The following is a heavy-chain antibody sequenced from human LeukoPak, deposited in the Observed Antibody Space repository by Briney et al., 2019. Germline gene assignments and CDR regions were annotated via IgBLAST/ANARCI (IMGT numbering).Heavy chain of an antibody. J-gene: IGHJ6*03. D-gene: IGHD6-13*01. CDR3: ARSSPPTYYHFYYYMDV. CDR1: GYTFTGDY. CDR2: INANSGGA. Sequence: ASVKVSCKASGYTFTGDYMHWVRQAPGQGREWRGWINANSGGAKYAQNFQGRVIMTTDTSISTAYMELRSLRSDDTAVYYCARSSPPTYYHFYYYMDVWGKGSTVTVSS. V-gene: IGHV1-2*02.